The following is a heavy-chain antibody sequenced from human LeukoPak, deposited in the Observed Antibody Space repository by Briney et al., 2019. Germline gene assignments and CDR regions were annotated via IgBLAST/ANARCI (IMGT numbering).Heavy chain of an antibody. CDR1: GFTFSSYS. V-gene: IGHV3-23*01. Sequence: PGGSLRLSCAASGFTFSSYSMNWVRQAPGKGLEWVSSISGSGGSTYYADSVKGRFTISRDNSKNTLYLQMNSLRAEDTAVYYCAKNPTTYKTEFRSHWLSVYWGQGTLVTVSS. D-gene: IGHD3-22*01. CDR3: AKNPTTYKTEFRSHWLSVY. J-gene: IGHJ4*02. CDR2: ISGSGGST.